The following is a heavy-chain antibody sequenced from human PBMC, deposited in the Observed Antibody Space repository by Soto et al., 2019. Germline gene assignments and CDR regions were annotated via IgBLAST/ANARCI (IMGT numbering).Heavy chain of an antibody. Sequence: PGGSLRLSCAASGFTFSDYEMNWVRQAPGKGLEWLAYISASGNTRYFADSVKGRFTISRDNAKRSLYLQMNTLRAEDTAVYYCARDHDVDIAILQRPHSDYYAMDVWGQGTTVTVS. J-gene: IGHJ6*02. CDR1: GFTFSDYE. CDR2: ISASGNTR. D-gene: IGHD5-12*01. V-gene: IGHV3-48*03. CDR3: ARDHDVDIAILQRPHSDYYAMDV.